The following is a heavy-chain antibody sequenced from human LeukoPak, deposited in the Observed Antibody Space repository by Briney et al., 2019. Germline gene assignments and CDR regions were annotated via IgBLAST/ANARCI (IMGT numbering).Heavy chain of an antibody. CDR1: GFTFSSYW. CDR2: INPDGRTT. D-gene: IGHD2-2*02. CDR3: ARGTALQDY. V-gene: IGHV3-74*01. J-gene: IGHJ4*02. Sequence: SGGSLRPSCAASGFTFSSYWMHWARQPPGKGLVWVSHINPDGRTTTYADSVKGRFTISRDNAQNTLYLQMNSLRAEDTAVYYCARGTALQDYWGQGTLVTVSS.